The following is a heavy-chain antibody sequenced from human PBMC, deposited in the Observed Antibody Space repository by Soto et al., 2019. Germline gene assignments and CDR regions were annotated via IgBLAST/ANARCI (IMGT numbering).Heavy chain of an antibody. D-gene: IGHD1-26*01. J-gene: IGHJ6*03. CDR2: IYYSGST. CDR1: GCSISSGGYY. Sequence: SETLSLTCTVSGCSISSGGYYWSWIRQHPGKGLEWIGYIYYSGSTYYNPSLKSRVTISVDTSKNQFSLKLSSVTAADTAVYYCARVGVHLHSLYYYMDVWGKGTTVTVS. CDR3: ARVGVHLHSLYYYMDV. V-gene: IGHV4-31*03.